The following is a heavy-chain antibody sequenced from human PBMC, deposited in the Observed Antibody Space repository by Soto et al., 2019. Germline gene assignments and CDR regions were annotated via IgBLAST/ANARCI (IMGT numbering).Heavy chain of an antibody. D-gene: IGHD2-21*01. Sequence: ASVKVSCKASGYTFSGYSITWVRQAPGQVLEWMGRISGYNGNTNYARTLRGRLTFTTDTSTSTAYMELRSLTSADTAVYYCARDVFCGGAPACPDMDVWGQGTTVTVSS. V-gene: IGHV1-18*04. J-gene: IGHJ6*02. CDR3: ARDVFCGGAPACPDMDV. CDR2: ISGYNGNT. CDR1: GYTFSGYS.